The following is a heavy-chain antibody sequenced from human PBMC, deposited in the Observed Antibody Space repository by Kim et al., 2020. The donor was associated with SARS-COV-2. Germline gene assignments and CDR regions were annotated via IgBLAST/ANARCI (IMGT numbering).Heavy chain of an antibody. J-gene: IGHJ5*02. CDR3: AREGSGSYNWLDP. V-gene: IGHV1-3*01. Sequence: KYSQTFQGRITLTTDTSANMLYMDLSSLRSEDTAVYYCAREGSGSYNWLDPWGQGTLVTVSS. D-gene: IGHD3-10*01.